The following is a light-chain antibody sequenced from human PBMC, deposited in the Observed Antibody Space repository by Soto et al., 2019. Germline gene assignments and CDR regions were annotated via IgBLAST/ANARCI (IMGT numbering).Light chain of an antibody. CDR2: GNN. V-gene: IGLV1-40*01. CDR1: SSNIGAGYD. Sequence: QAVVTQPPSVSGAPGQRVTIFCTGSSSNIGAGYDVHWYQQFPGTAPKLLIYGNNNRPSGVPDRFSASKSGTSASLAITGLQAEDEADYYCQSYDSSLSGWVFGGGTKLTVL. CDR3: QSYDSSLSGWV. J-gene: IGLJ3*02.